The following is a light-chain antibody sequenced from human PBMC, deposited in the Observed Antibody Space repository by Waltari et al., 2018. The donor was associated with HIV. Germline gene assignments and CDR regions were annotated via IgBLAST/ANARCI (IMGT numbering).Light chain of an antibody. J-gene: IGLJ1*01. CDR3: SSYTSTSTVYV. V-gene: IGLV2-14*03. CDR2: AVS. CDR1: STDVGGSNS. Sequence: QSALTQPASVSGSPGQSITLSCTGTSTDVGGSNSVSWYQLHPGKAPKLMIYAVSNRPSGVSNRFSGSKSDNTASLTISGLQAEDEADYYCSSYTSTSTVYVFGTGTEVTVL.